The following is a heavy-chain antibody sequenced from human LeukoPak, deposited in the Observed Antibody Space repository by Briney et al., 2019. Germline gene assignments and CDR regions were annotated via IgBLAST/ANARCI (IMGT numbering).Heavy chain of an antibody. J-gene: IGHJ4*02. Sequence: PGGSLRLSCAASGFTFSNYAMSWVRQAPGKGLEWVSAIGGGASSTYYADSVKGRFTISRDNSKNTLYLQMNSLKTEDTAVYYCTTEQLYYFDYWGQGTLVTVSS. CDR1: GFTFSNYA. CDR3: TTEQLYYFDY. CDR2: IGGGASST. V-gene: IGHV3-23*01. D-gene: IGHD2-2*01.